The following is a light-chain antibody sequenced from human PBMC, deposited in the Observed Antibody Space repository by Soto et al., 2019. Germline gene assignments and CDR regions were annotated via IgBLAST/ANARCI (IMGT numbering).Light chain of an antibody. V-gene: IGKV3-11*01. CDR1: QSVRTY. CDR3: QQRINWPLT. Sequence: EIVMTQSPATLSVSPGERATLSCRASQSVRTYVAWYQQKAGQAPRLLIYDASNRATGIPARFSGSGSGTDFTLTISSLEPEDFAVYFCQQRINWPLTFGGGTKVDIK. CDR2: DAS. J-gene: IGKJ4*01.